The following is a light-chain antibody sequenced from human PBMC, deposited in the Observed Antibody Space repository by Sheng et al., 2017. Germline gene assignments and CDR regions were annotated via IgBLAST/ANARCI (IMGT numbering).Light chain of an antibody. CDR3: QQYGNSLG. CDR1: QSVSSN. J-gene: IGKJ5*01. V-gene: IGKV3-20*01. CDR2: GAS. Sequence: ETVMTQSPATLSVSPGERATLSCRASQSVSSNLAWYQHRRGQAPRLLIYGASTRATGIPDRFSGSGTGTDFTLTISRLEPEDFAVYYCQQYGNSLGFGQGTRLEIK.